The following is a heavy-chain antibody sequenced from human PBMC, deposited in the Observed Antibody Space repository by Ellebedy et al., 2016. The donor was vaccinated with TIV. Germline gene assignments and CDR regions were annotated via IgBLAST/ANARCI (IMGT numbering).Heavy chain of an antibody. V-gene: IGHV3-21*06. Sequence: GESLKISXTASGFTFSDYGMNWVRQTPGKGLEWVSSISSSSTYIYYADSLKGRFTISRDNAKNSLYLDMNSLRVEDTAVYYCARGPAAYRIDYWGQGTLVTVSS. CDR3: ARGPAAYRIDY. D-gene: IGHD2-15*01. CDR1: GFTFSDYG. CDR2: ISSSSTYI. J-gene: IGHJ4*02.